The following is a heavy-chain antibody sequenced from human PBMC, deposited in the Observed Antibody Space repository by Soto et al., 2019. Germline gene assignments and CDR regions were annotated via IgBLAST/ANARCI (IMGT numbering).Heavy chain of an antibody. Sequence: QVQLQESGPGLVKPSETLSLTCTVSGGSISSYYWSWIRQPPGKGLEWIGYIYYSGSTNYNPSLKSRVTISVDTSKNQFSLKLSSVTAADTAVYYCARRSYSDILDYWGQGTLVTVSS. CDR1: GGSISSYY. D-gene: IGHD3-9*01. CDR3: ARRSYSDILDY. V-gene: IGHV4-59*08. J-gene: IGHJ4*02. CDR2: IYYSGST.